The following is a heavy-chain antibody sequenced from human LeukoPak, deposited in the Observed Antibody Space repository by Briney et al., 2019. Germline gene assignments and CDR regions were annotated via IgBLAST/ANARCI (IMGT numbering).Heavy chain of an antibody. CDR2: ISSSSSTI. J-gene: IGHJ4*02. CDR3: ARDSPDYGGNPFDY. V-gene: IGHV3-48*04. Sequence: GGSLRLSCAASGFTFSSYSMNWVRQAPGKGLEWVSYISSSSSTIYYADSVKGRFTISRDNAKNSLYLQMNSLRAEDTAVYYCARDSPDYGGNPFDYWGQGTLVTVSS. D-gene: IGHD4-23*01. CDR1: GFTFSSYS.